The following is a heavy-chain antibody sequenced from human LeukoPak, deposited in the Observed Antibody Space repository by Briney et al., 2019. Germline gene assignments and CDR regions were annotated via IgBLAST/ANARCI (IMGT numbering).Heavy chain of an antibody. Sequence: SETLSLTCTVSGGSISSYYWSWIRQPPGKGLEWIGYIYYSGSTNYNPSLKSRVTISVDTSKNQFSLKLSSVTAADTAVYYCARESRGYYYYYMDVWGKGTRSPSP. CDR3: ARESRGYYYYYMDV. J-gene: IGHJ6*03. V-gene: IGHV4-59*01. CDR2: IYYSGST. CDR1: GGSISSYY. D-gene: IGHD2-2*01.